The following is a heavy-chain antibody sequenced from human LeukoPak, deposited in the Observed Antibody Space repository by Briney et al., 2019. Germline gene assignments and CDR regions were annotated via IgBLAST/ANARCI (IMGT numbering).Heavy chain of an antibody. V-gene: IGHV3-49*03. CDR1: GFTFCDYA. D-gene: IGHD2-15*01. CDR3: ARRLLPGMGYYFDY. J-gene: IGHJ4*02. CDR2: IRSKAYGGTT. Sequence: GGSLRLSCTASGFTFCDYAMSWFRQAPGKGLEWVGFIRSKAYGGTTEYAASVKGRFTISRDDSKSIAYLQMNSLKTEDTAVYYCARRLLPGMGYYFDYWGQGTLVTVSS.